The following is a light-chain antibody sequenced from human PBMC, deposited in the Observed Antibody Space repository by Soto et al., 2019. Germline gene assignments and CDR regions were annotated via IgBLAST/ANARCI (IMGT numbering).Light chain of an antibody. CDR3: MQALQTPWT. CDR1: QSLLHSNGYNY. J-gene: IGKJ1*01. CDR2: LGS. V-gene: IGKV2-28*01. Sequence: DIVMTQSPLSLPVTPGEPASISCRSSQSLLHSNGYNYLDWNLQKPGQSPQLLIYLGSNRASGGPDRFSGSGSGTDFTLKISRVEAEDVGVYYCMQALQTPWTFVQGTKVEIK.